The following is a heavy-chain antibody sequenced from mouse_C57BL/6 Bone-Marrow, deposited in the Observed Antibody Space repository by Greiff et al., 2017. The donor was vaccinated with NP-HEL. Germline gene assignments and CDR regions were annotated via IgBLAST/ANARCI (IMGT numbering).Heavy chain of an antibody. D-gene: IGHD1-1*01. CDR3: ATVVGGDYFDY. CDR2: IDPETGGT. Sequence: VQLQQSGAELVRPGASVTLSCKASGYTFTDYEMHWVKQTPVHGLEWIGAIDPETGGTAYNQKFKGKAILTADKSSSTAYMELRSLTSEDSAVYYCATVVGGDYFDYWGQGTTLTVSS. V-gene: IGHV1-15*01. J-gene: IGHJ2*01. CDR1: GYTFTDYE.